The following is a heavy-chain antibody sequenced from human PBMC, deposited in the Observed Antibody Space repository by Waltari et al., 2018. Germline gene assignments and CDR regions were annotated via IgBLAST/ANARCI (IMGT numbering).Heavy chain of an antibody. D-gene: IGHD3-22*01. Sequence: QVQLQESGPGLVKPSETLSLTCTVSGGSLSSYYWSWIRQPPGKGLEWIGYIYYSGSTNYNPSLKSRVTISVDTSKNQFSLKLSSVTAADTAVYYCARLRGTYYYDSSGQNGENWFDPWGQGTLVTVSS. V-gene: IGHV4-59*08. CDR1: GGSLSSYY. J-gene: IGHJ5*02. CDR3: ARLRGTYYYDSSGQNGENWFDP. CDR2: IYYSGST.